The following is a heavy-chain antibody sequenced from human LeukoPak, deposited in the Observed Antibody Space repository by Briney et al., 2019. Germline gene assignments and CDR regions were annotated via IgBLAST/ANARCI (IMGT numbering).Heavy chain of an antibody. D-gene: IGHD3-16*01. CDR3: ARDYGGNY. Sequence: GGSLRLSCAASGFTVSNNYMSWVRQAPGKGLEWVSVIYAGGSTYYADSVQGRFTISRDNSKNTLYLHLNSLRAEDTAVYYCARDYGGNYWGQGALVTVSS. J-gene: IGHJ4*02. CDR1: GFTVSNNY. V-gene: IGHV3-53*01. CDR2: IYAGGST.